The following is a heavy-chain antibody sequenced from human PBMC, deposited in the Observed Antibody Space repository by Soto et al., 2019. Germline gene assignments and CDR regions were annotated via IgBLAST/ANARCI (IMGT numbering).Heavy chain of an antibody. CDR2: ISDYNGNT. Sequence: QVQLVQSGSEVKKPGASVKVSCKTSGYTFNNYGISWVRQAPEQGLEWMGWISDYNGNTNYPQKFQGRVTMTTDTSTKTVYMVLTSLRPDDTAVYYCARDGYYGSGSYGMDVWGRGTTVTVAS. J-gene: IGHJ6*02. V-gene: IGHV1-18*01. CDR3: ARDGYYGSGSYGMDV. CDR1: GYTFNNYG. D-gene: IGHD3-10*01.